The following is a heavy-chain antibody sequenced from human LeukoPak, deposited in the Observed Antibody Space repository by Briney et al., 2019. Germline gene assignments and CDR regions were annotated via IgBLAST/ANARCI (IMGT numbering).Heavy chain of an antibody. J-gene: IGHJ4*02. CDR2: LSSSGSP. D-gene: IGHD3-22*01. CDR1: GVSISSSSYF. V-gene: IGHV4-39*01. CDR3: ARHKSSGSYPLDY. Sequence: SETLSLTCTVSGVSISSSSYFWGWIRQPPGKGLEWFGILSSSGSPYYNPSLKSRVTISVDTSKNQFSLKLTSVTAADTAVYYCARHKSSGSYPLDYWGQGILVTVSS.